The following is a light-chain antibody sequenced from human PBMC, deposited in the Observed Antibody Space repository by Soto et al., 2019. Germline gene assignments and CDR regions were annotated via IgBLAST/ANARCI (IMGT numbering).Light chain of an antibody. CDR3: QQYYSTPYT. Sequence: DIVMTQSPDSLDVSLGERATINCKYSQSVLHSSHNENYLVWYQQKPGQPPKLLIYWASTRESGVPDRFSGSGSGTDFTLTISSLQAEDVAVYYCQQYYSTPYTFGQGTKLEIK. J-gene: IGKJ2*01. CDR2: WAS. CDR1: QSVLHSSHNENY. V-gene: IGKV4-1*01.